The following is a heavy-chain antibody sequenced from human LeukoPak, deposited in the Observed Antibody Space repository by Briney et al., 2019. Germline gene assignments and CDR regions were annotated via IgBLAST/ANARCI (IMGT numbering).Heavy chain of an antibody. Sequence: GGSLRLSCAASGFTFDDYGMSWVRQAPGKGLEWVSGINWNGGSTGYADSVKGRFTISRDNAKNSLYLQMNSLRAEDTALYHCARHEFEDDWRDYYYYYMDVWGKGTTVTVSS. CDR1: GFTFDDYG. D-gene: IGHD3-3*01. CDR2: INWNGGST. V-gene: IGHV3-20*01. CDR3: ARHEFEDDWRDYYYYYMDV. J-gene: IGHJ6*03.